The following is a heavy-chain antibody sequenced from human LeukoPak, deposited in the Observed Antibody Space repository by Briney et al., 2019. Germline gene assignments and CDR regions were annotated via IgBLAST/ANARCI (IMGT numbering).Heavy chain of an antibody. V-gene: IGHV4-4*09. CDR2: ISAAGTT. Sequence: SETLSLTCTVSGGSISSYYWSWIRQPPGKGLEWIAYISAAGTTFYNPSLKSRVTISLDRSKNQFSLNLTSITAADTAVYYCAGQNVPTPHDYWGQGTQVTVSS. CDR3: AGQNVPTPHDY. J-gene: IGHJ4*02. CDR1: GGSISSYY. D-gene: IGHD2-2*01.